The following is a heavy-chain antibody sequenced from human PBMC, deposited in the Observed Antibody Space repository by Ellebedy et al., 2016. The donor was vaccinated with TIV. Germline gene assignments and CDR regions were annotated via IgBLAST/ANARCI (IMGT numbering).Heavy chain of an antibody. CDR2: IIPIFGTA. Sequence: ASVKVSCKASGGTFSSYAISWVRQAPGQGLEWMGGIIPIFGTANYAQKFQGRVTITADESTSTAYMELSSLRSEDTAVYYCARARRQPHEQNYYYYYYGMDVWGQGTTVTVSS. V-gene: IGHV1-69*13. J-gene: IGHJ6*02. D-gene: IGHD1/OR15-1a*01. CDR3: ARARRQPHEQNYYYYYYGMDV. CDR1: GGTFSSYA.